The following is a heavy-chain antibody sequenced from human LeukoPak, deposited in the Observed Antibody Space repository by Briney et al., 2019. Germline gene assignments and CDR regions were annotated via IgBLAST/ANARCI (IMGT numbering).Heavy chain of an antibody. CDR1: GFTFSSYW. V-gene: IGHV3-7*01. Sequence: GGSLRLSCAASGFTFSSYWMSWVRQAPGKGLEWVAHIKQDGSEKYYVDSVKGRFTISRDNAKNSLYLQMNSLRAEDTAVYYCARLTRGYGDPLPYYFDYWGQGTLVTVSS. CDR2: IKQDGSEK. CDR3: ARLTRGYGDPLPYYFDY. J-gene: IGHJ4*02. D-gene: IGHD4-17*01.